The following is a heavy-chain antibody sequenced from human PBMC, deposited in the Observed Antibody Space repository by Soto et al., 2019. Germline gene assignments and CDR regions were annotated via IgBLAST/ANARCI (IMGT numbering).Heavy chain of an antibody. Sequence: SETLSLTCTVSGGSISSYYWSWIRQPPGKGLEWIGYIYYSGSTNYNPSLKSRVTISVDTSKNQFSLKLSSVTAADTAVYYCARGLVPNTIFGGIEWFDPWGQGTLVTVSS. CDR3: ARGLVPNTIFGGIEWFDP. D-gene: IGHD3-3*01. J-gene: IGHJ5*02. CDR2: IYYSGST. CDR1: GGSISSYY. V-gene: IGHV4-59*01.